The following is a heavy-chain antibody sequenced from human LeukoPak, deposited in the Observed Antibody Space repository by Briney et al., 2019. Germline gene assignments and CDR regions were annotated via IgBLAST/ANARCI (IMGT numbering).Heavy chain of an antibody. V-gene: IGHV4-34*01. Sequence: SETLSLTCAVYGGSFSGYYWSWIRQPPGKGLEWIGEINHSGSTNYNPSLKSRVTISVDTPKNQFSLKLSSVTAADTAVYYCARAGQTIPGYCSGGSCLRSGYFDYWGQGTLVTVSS. CDR1: GGSFSGYY. D-gene: IGHD2-15*01. CDR2: INHSGST. J-gene: IGHJ4*02. CDR3: ARAGQTIPGYCSGGSCLRSGYFDY.